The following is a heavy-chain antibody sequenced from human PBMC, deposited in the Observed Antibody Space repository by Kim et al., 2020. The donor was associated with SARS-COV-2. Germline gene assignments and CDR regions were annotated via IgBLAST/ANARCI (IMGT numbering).Heavy chain of an antibody. J-gene: IGHJ4*02. Sequence: GGSLRLSCAASRFTFNIFGMHWVRQAPGKGLEWVALISYDGSDKYYADSVKGRFTISRDNSRNTLYLQMNSLTTEDTAVYYCAKDLPDMAASGTPAYWGQGTRVTVSS. CDR1: RFTFNIFG. D-gene: IGHD6-13*01. CDR2: ISYDGSDK. V-gene: IGHV3-30*18. CDR3: AKDLPDMAASGTPAY.